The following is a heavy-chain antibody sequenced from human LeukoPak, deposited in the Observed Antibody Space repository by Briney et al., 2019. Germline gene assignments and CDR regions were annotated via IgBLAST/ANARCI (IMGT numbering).Heavy chain of an antibody. CDR2: IYPGDSDT. Sequence: GESLEISFKASGYNFTNYWIGWVRQMPGKGLGWIGIIYPGDSDTRYRPSFQGQVTISADKSISTDYLQWSSLKASDTAMYYCARGVEMATMDAFDIWGQGTMVTVSS. V-gene: IGHV5-51*01. CDR1: GYNFTNYW. CDR3: ARGVEMATMDAFDI. J-gene: IGHJ3*02. D-gene: IGHD5-24*01.